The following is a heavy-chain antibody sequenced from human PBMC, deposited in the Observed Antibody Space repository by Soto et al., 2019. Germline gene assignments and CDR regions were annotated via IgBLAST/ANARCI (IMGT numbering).Heavy chain of an antibody. Sequence: GGSLRLSCAASGFTFSSYAMSWVRQAPGKGLEWVSAISGSGGSTYYADSVKGRFTISRDNSKNTLYLQMNSLRAEDTAVYYCALAPGVVAAFPQFGWGQGTLVTVSS. CDR1: GFTFSSYA. CDR3: ALAPGVVAAFPQFG. CDR2: ISGSGGST. J-gene: IGHJ4*02. D-gene: IGHD2-15*01. V-gene: IGHV3-23*01.